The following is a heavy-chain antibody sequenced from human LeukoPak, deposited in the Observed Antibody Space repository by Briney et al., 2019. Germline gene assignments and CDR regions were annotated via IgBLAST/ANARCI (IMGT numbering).Heavy chain of an antibody. J-gene: IGHJ4*02. CDR2: IVEDGSEK. Sequence: GGSLRLSCAVSGFTFGRFLMSWVRQAPGTGLEWVANIVEDGSEKNYLDSVKGRFTISRDNAKNSLYLQMNSLRVEDTAVYYCALYYHDTNAFPTWGQGTLVTVSS. CDR3: ALYYHDTNAFPT. V-gene: IGHV3-7*01. CDR1: GFTFGRFL. D-gene: IGHD3-22*01.